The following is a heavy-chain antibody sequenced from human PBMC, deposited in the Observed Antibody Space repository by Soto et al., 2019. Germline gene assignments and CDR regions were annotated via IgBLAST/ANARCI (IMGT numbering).Heavy chain of an antibody. V-gene: IGHV4-59*01. D-gene: IGHD1-26*01. CDR1: NVSISSSY. Sequence: SETLSLTCSVSNVSISSSYWNWLRQAPGKGLEWIGFVYYTGTIKYNPSLKSRATISVDTSRNEFSLRLTSVTTADTAFYFCARDFAGRGPFDPWGPGTLVTVSS. CDR2: VYYTGTI. J-gene: IGHJ5*01. CDR3: ARDFAGRGPFDP.